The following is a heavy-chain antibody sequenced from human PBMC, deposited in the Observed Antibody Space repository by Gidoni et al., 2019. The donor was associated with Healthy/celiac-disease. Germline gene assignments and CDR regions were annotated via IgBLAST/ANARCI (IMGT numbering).Heavy chain of an antibody. CDR2: IRSKAYGGTT. CDR3: TRGGYDVWSGYLLPWYYCMDV. CDR1: GFTFAAYA. V-gene: IGHV3-49*03. D-gene: IGHD3-3*01. Sequence: EVQLVEYGGGLVQPGRSLRLSCTAYGFTFAAYAMSWCRQAPGKGLGWVGFIRSKAYGGTTEYAASVEGRFTSSRDDSKSIAYLQMNSLKTEDTAVYYCTRGGYDVWSGYLLPWYYCMDVWGQGTTVTVSS. J-gene: IGHJ6*02.